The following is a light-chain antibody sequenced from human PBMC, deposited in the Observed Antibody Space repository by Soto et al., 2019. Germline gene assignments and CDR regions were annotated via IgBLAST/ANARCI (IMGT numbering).Light chain of an antibody. CDR3: QQGNGFPWT. V-gene: IGKV1-12*02. J-gene: IGKJ1*01. CDR2: AAS. CDR1: QGINSW. Sequence: DIQMTQSPSSVSASVGDRVTITCRASQGINSWLAWYQQKAGKAPSLLIYAASSLQSGVPSRFSGSGSGTDFTLTINSLLPEDSATYYCQQGNGFPWTFGQGTKVEIK.